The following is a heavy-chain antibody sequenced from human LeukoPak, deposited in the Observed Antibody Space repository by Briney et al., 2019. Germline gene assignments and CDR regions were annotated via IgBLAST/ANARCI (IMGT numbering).Heavy chain of an antibody. D-gene: IGHD2-2*01. CDR1: GGTFSSYA. CDR3: ARRGTRYCSSTNCYQKYYYYYGMDV. Sequence: SVKVSCKASGGTFSSYAISWVRQAPGQGLEWMGRIIPILGIANYAQKFQGRVTITADKSTSTAYMELSSLRSEDTAVYYCARRGTRYCSSTNCYQKYYYYYGMDVWGQGTTVTVSS. J-gene: IGHJ6*02. V-gene: IGHV1-69*04. CDR2: IIPILGIA.